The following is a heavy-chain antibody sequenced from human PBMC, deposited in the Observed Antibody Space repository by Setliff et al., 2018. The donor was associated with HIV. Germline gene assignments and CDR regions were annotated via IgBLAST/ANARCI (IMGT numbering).Heavy chain of an antibody. V-gene: IGHV3-11*04. CDR1: GGSLTNYY. CDR3: LRERNFWSRSPG. Sequence: LSLTCTVYGGSLTNYYWTWIRQSPGKGLEWVSYISSSGSTIYYADSVKGRFTISRDNAKNSLSLQMNSLRAEDTAVYYCLRERNFWSRSPGWGQGTLVTVSS. D-gene: IGHD3-3*01. J-gene: IGHJ4*02. CDR2: ISSSGSTI.